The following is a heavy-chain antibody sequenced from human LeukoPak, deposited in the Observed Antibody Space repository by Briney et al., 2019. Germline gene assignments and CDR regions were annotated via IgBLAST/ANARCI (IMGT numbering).Heavy chain of an antibody. CDR3: ARGGLFYDIWSGLGPAPDHNWFDP. CDR1: GYNFTNYW. V-gene: IGHV5-51*01. D-gene: IGHD3-3*01. Sequence: GESLKISCKASGYNFTNYWIGWVRQMPGKGLEWMAIIYPGDSETTYSPSFQGQVTISADKSINTAYLQWSSLKASDSAIYFCARGGLFYDIWSGLGPAPDHNWFDPWGQGTLVTVSS. J-gene: IGHJ5*02. CDR2: IYPGDSET.